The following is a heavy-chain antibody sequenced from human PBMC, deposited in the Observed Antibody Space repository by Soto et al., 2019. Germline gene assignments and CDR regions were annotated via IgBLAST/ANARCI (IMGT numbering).Heavy chain of an antibody. CDR3: ARGYHCSGGSCYVAAIGDAFDI. CDR2: IIAILGIA. D-gene: IGHD2-15*01. J-gene: IGHJ3*02. V-gene: IGHV1-69*02. Sequence: QVQLVQSGAEVKKPGSSVKVSCKASGGTFSSYTISWVRQAPGQGLEWMGRIIAILGIANYAQKFQGRVTITADKSTSTAYMELSSLRSEDTAVYYCARGYHCSGGSCYVAAIGDAFDIWGQGTMVTVSS. CDR1: GGTFSSYT.